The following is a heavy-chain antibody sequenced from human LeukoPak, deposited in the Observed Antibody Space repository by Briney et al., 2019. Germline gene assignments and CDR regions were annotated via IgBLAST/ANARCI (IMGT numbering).Heavy chain of an antibody. CDR2: INWNADST. J-gene: IGHJ6*02. V-gene: IGHV3-20*04. CDR3: ARAILSDPKYYGMDV. CDR1: GFKLSDYG. Sequence: LPGGSLRLSCAASGFKLSDYGMSWVRQAPGKGLEWVSGINWNADSTGYADSVKGRFTISKDNAKNSLFLQMNSLRAEDTAMYYCARAILSDPKYYGMDVWGQGTTVTVSS. D-gene: IGHD3-9*01.